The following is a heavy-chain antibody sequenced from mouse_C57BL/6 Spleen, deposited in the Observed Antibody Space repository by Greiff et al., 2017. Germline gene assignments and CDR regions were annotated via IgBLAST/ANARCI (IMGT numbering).Heavy chain of an antibody. V-gene: IGHV10-1*01. Sequence: EVKVEESGGGLVQPKGSLKLSCAASGFSFNTYAMNWVRQAPGKGLEWVARIRSKSNNYATYYADSVKDRFTISRDDSESILYLQMNNLKTEDTAMYYCVRIGYYGSSYLYYAMDYWGQGTSVTVSS. CDR2: IRSKSNNYAT. D-gene: IGHD1-1*01. J-gene: IGHJ4*01. CDR3: VRIGYYGSSYLYYAMDY. CDR1: GFSFNTYA.